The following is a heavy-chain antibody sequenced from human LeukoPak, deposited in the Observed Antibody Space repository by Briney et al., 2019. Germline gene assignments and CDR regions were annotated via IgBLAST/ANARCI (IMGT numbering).Heavy chain of an antibody. Sequence: PGGSLRLSCSASGFTFSDYPMHWVRQTPGKGLEYVSAISKNGDDTYYADSVKGRFTISRDNSKNTLYLQMSSLRTEDAAVFYCVQVGSNYYLNWGQGRLVIVSS. D-gene: IGHD4-11*01. V-gene: IGHV3-64D*06. J-gene: IGHJ4*02. CDR3: VQVGSNYYLN. CDR2: ISKNGDDT. CDR1: GFTFSDYP.